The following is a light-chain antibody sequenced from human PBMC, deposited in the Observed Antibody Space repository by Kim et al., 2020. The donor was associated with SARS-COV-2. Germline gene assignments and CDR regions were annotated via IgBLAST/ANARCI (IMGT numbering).Light chain of an antibody. V-gene: IGKV1-8*01. J-gene: IGKJ1*01. CDR1: QGISNY. CDR3: QQYYSYPRT. CDR2: AAS. Sequence: AIRITQSPSSLSASTGDRVTITCRASQGISNYLAWYQQKPGKAPKLLIYAASTLQSGVPSRFSGIGSGTDFTLTISCLQSEDFATYYCQQYYSYPRTFGQGTKVEIK.